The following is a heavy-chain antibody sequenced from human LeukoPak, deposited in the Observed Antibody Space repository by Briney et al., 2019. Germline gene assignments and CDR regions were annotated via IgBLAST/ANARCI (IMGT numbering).Heavy chain of an antibody. V-gene: IGHV3-66*01. CDR2: IYSGGST. D-gene: IGHD3-10*01. J-gene: IGHJ5*02. CDR1: GFTVSSNY. CDR3: ARVRKFGVNWFDP. Sequence: PGGSLRLSCAASGFTVSSNYMSWVRQAPGKGLEWVSVIYSGGSTYYADSVKGRFTISRDNSKNTLYLQMNSLRAEDTAVYYCARVRKFGVNWFDPWGQGTLVTVSS.